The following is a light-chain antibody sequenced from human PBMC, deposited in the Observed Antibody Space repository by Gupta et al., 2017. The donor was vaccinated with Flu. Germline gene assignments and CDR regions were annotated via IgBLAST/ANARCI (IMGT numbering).Light chain of an antibody. CDR3: QVWDSSSDHVL. V-gene: IGLV3-21*02. CDR2: DDS. CDR1: NIGDKP. Sequence: SYVLTQPPSVSVAPGQTAMITCVRNNIGDKPVNWYPQKPGQAPGLVVYDDSDRPSGIPERFSGSNSGNTATVTTSRVEAGDEADYYCQVWDSSSDHVLFGGGTKLTVL. J-gene: IGLJ2*01.